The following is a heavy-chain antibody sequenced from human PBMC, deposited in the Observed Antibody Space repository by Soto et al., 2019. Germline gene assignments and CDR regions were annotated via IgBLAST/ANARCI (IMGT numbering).Heavy chain of an antibody. D-gene: IGHD5-12*01. CDR3: ARDSGYDNHYGMDV. V-gene: IGHV3-30-3*01. CDR2: ISYDGSNK. CDR1: GFTFSSYA. Sequence: GGSLRLSCAASGFTFSSYAMHWVRQAPGKGLEWVAVISYDGSNKYYADSVKGRFTISRDNSKNTLYLQMNSLRAEDTAVYYCARDSGYDNHYGMDVWGQGTTVTVS. J-gene: IGHJ6*02.